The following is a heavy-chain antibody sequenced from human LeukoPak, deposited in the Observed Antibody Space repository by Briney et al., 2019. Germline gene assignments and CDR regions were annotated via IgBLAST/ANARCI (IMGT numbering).Heavy chain of an antibody. Sequence: SETLSLTCTVSGGSVSGYYWSWIRQPPGKGLEWIGYIYDSGSTNYNPSLRSRLTISVDTSKNQFSLKLSSVTAADTAVYYCARAHRPRRSFDLWGRGTLVTVSS. CDR2: IYDSGST. V-gene: IGHV4-59*02. CDR3: ARAHRPRRSFDL. D-gene: IGHD1-14*01. J-gene: IGHJ2*01. CDR1: GGSVSGYY.